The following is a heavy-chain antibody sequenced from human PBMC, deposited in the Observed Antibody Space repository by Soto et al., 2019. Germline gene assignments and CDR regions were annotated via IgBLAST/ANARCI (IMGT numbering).Heavy chain of an antibody. CDR1: VYTLTSYG. CDR3: ARDSPSYYDYIWGSYRTASGYYYYYMDV. V-gene: IGHV1-18*01. CDR2: ISAYNGNT. Sequence: ASVKVSCKASVYTLTSYGMSWVRQAPGQGLEWMGWISAYNGNTNYAQKLQGRVTMTTDTSTSTAYMELRSLRSDDTAVYYCARDSPSYYDYIWGSYRTASGYYYYYMDVWGKGTTVTVSS. D-gene: IGHD3-16*02. J-gene: IGHJ6*03.